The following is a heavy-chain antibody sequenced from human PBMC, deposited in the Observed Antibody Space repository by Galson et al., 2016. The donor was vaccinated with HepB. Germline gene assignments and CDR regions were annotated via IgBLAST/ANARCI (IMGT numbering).Heavy chain of an antibody. CDR2: ISWNGGTI. D-gene: IGHD3-3*01. Sequence: SLRLSCAASGFTFDDSAMHWVRQTPGKGLEWVASISWNGGTIEYADSVKGRFTISRDNAKNSLYLQMNSLRTEDTALYYCAKEKISLYYFDYWGRGTLVTVSS. CDR1: GFTFDDSA. J-gene: IGHJ4*02. CDR3: AKEKISLYYFDY. V-gene: IGHV3-9*01.